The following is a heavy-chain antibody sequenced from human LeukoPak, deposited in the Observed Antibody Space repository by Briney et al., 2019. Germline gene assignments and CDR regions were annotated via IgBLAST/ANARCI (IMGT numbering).Heavy chain of an antibody. V-gene: IGHV4-34*01. Sequence: SETLSLTCAVYGGSFSGYYWSWIRQPPGKGLEWIGEINHSGSTNYNPSLKSRVTISVDTSKNQFSLKLSSVTAADTAVYYRARRRVPLSVDYWGQGTLVTVSS. CDR3: ARRRVPLSVDY. CDR1: GGSFSGYY. D-gene: IGHD3-16*02. J-gene: IGHJ4*02. CDR2: INHSGST.